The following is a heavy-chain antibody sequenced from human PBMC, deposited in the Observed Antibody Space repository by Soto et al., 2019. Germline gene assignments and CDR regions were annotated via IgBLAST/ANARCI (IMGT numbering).Heavy chain of an antibody. J-gene: IGHJ4*02. CDR2: IIPIFGTA. CDR1: GGTFSSYA. Sequence: QVQLVQSGAEVKKPGSSVKVSCKASGGTFSSYAISWVRQAPGQGLEWMGGIIPIFGTANYAQKFQGRVKITAEEYTSTAYMELSSLRSEDTAVYSCGGGYPRTTFDYWGQGTLVTVSS. CDR3: GGGYPRTTFDY. D-gene: IGHD3-16*02. V-gene: IGHV1-69*01.